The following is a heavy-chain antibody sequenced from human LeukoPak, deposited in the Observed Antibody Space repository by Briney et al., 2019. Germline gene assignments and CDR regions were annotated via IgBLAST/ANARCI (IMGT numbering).Heavy chain of an antibody. Sequence: LRLSCAASGFTISNYAMSWVRQPPGKGLEWIGEINHSGSTYCNPSLKSRVTISVDTSKNQFSLKLSSVTAADTAVYYCARDVDTAMGGNWFDPWGQGTLVTVSS. J-gene: IGHJ5*02. D-gene: IGHD5-18*01. CDR2: INHSGST. CDR3: ARDVDTAMGGNWFDP. V-gene: IGHV4-34*09. CDR1: GFTISNYA.